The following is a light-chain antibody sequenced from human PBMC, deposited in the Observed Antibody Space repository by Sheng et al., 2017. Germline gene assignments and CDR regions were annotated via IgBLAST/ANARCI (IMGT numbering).Light chain of an antibody. CDR2: SDR. V-gene: IGLV3-25*03. Sequence: SYDSTQPPSVSVSPGQTAKITCSGDALPKQYVYWYQQKPGQAPVLVIYSDRERPSGIPERFSGSSSGTTVTLTISGVQAEDEADYYCQSADSTGTYPLVFGTGTKVTVL. CDR3: QSADSTGTYPLV. CDR1: ALPKQY. J-gene: IGLJ1*01.